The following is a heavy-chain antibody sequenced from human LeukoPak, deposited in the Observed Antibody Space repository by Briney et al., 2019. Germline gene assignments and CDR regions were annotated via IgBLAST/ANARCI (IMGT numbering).Heavy chain of an antibody. CDR1: GFTFSTHW. V-gene: IGHV3-7*03. CDR3: ARGTYYFDY. J-gene: IGHJ4*02. Sequence: PGGSLRLSCAASGFTFSTHWMSWVRQAPGXGLEWVANIKHDGSEKYYVDSVKGRLIISRDNDKNLRDLQTNSLRAEDTAVDDCARGTYYFDYWGQGTLVTVSS. CDR2: IKHDGSEK.